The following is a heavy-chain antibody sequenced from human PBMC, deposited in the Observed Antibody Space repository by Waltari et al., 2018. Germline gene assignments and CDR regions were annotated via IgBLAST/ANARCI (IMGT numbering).Heavy chain of an antibody. CDR2: INIRSNYI. V-gene: IGHV3-21*01. CDR1: GLTFSGHT. J-gene: IGHJ4*02. CDR3: AREFRDYARGYPFDL. D-gene: IGHD4-17*01. Sequence: EVLLVESGGDGVKPGGSLQLSCAASGLTFSGHTMNWVRQAPGKGLEWVSTINIRSNYISYADSVKGRFTISRDNANNSLYLQMSSLRAEDTAFYYCAREFRDYARGYPFDLWGQGTLVTVSS.